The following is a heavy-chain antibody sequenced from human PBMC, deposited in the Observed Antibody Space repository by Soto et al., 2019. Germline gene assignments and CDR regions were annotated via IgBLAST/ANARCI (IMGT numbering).Heavy chain of an antibody. CDR1: GGSISSYY. J-gene: IGHJ4*02. V-gene: IGHV4-59*12. Sequence: PSETLSLTCTVSGGSISSYYWSWIRQPPGKGLEWIGYIYYSGSTNYNPSLKSRVTISVDTSKNQFSLKLSSVTAADTAVYYCASAGNKVGIAAFLGYWGQGTLVTAPQ. CDR2: IYYSGST. D-gene: IGHD6-25*01. CDR3: ASAGNKVGIAAFLGY.